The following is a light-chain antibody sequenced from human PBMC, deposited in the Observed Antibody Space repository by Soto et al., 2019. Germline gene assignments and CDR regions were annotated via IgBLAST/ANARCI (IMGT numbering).Light chain of an antibody. V-gene: IGKV3-20*01. CDR1: QSVSSSY. CDR2: GAS. CDR3: QQYDSSPLT. Sequence: EIVLTQSPGTQSLSPGERAALSCRASQSVSSSYLAWYHQKPGQAPRILIYGASSRATGIPDRFSGSGSGTDFTLTISRLEPEDFAVYYCQQYDSSPLTFGGGTKVEIK. J-gene: IGKJ4*01.